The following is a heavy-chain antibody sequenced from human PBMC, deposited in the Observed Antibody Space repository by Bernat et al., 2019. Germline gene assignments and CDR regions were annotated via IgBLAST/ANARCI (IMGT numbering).Heavy chain of an antibody. CDR3: ARDSPSSGSWYDYYYYGMDV. Sequence: EVQLVESGGGLVQPGGSLRPSCAASGFTFSSYWVSWVRQAPGKGLGGVANIKQDGSEKYYVDSVKGRFTISRDNAKNALYLQMNSLRAEDTAVYYCARDSPSSGSWYDYYYYGMDVWGQGTTVTVSS. J-gene: IGHJ6*02. D-gene: IGHD6-13*01. CDR2: IKQDGSEK. V-gene: IGHV3-7*03. CDR1: GFTFSSYW.